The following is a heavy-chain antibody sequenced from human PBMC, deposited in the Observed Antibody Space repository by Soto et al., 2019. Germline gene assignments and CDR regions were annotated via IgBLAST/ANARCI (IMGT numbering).Heavy chain of an antibody. Sequence: QVQLVQSGDEVRKPGSSVKVSCKASGYIFVNYGIAWVRQAPGQGLGWMGWISPYSGKTHNARKVQGRTTLTTDPSTGRAYMYLGSLTSDDTAVYYCAMVDNYVTPTPQDVWGQGTTVTVSS. CDR1: GYIFVNYG. CDR2: ISPYSGKT. J-gene: IGHJ6*02. D-gene: IGHD3-16*01. V-gene: IGHV1-18*01. CDR3: AMVDNYVTPTPQDV.